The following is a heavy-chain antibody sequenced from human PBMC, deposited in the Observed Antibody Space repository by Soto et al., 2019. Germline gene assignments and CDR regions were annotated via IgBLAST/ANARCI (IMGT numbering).Heavy chain of an antibody. J-gene: IGHJ4*02. Sequence: QVQLVESGGGVVQPGRSLRVSCAASGFTFSIYAMHWVRQAPGTGLEWVAVISYDGTKTYYADSVKGRFTISRDNSKNTVCLQMTSLRDEDTGVYYCAKDRGPRRQWLIGPFDYWGQGTLVTVSP. CDR3: AKDRGPRRQWLIGPFDY. V-gene: IGHV3-30*18. D-gene: IGHD6-19*01. CDR1: GFTFSIYA. CDR2: ISYDGTKT.